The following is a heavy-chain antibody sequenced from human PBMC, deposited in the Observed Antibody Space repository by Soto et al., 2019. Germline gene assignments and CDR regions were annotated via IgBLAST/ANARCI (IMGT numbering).Heavy chain of an antibody. J-gene: IGHJ5*02. V-gene: IGHV1-2*04. CDR3: ALANYDILTGSANNWFDP. CDR2: INPNSGGT. D-gene: IGHD3-9*01. CDR1: GYTFTGYY. Sequence: GASVKVSCKASGYTFTGYYMHWVRQAPGQGLEWMGWINPNSGGTNYAQKFQGWVTMTRDTSISTAYMELSRLRSDDTAVYYCALANYDILTGSANNWFDPWGQGTLVTVSS.